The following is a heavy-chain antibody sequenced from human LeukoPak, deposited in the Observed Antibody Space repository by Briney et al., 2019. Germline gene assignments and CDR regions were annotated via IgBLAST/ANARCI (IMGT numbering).Heavy chain of an antibody. Sequence: PSETLSLTCTVSGGSISSYYWSWIRRPPGKGLEWIGYIYYSGSTNYNPSLKSRVTISVDTSKNQFSLKLSSVTAADTAVYYCARVVVPAAMSPYYYGMNVWGQGTTVTVSS. J-gene: IGHJ6*02. CDR3: ARVVVPAAMSPYYYGMNV. CDR2: IYYSGST. CDR1: GGSISSYY. V-gene: IGHV4-59*01. D-gene: IGHD2-2*01.